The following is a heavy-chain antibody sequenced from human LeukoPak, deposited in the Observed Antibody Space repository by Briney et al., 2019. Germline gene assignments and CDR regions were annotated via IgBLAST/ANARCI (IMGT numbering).Heavy chain of an antibody. V-gene: IGHV1-46*01. J-gene: IGHJ5*02. D-gene: IGHD6-19*01. CDR1: GYTFTSYY. Sequence: GASVKVSCKAPGYTFTSYYMHWVRQAPGQGLEWMGIINPSGGSTSYAQKFQGRVTMTRDTSTSTVYMELSSLRSEDTAVYYCARRAVAGTTDPWGQGTLVTVSS. CDR2: INPSGGST. CDR3: ARRAVAGTTDP.